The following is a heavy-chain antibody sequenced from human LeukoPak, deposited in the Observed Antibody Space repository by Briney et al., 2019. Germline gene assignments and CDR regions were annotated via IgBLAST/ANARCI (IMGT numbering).Heavy chain of an antibody. D-gene: IGHD3-22*01. CDR3: ARARGSGYYFVPVH. CDR2: IRSKANSYAT. Sequence: GGSLRLSCAASGFTFSGSAMHWVRQASGKGLEWVGRIRSKANSYATAYAASVKGRFTISRDDSKNTAYLQMNSLRAEDTALYYCARARGSGYYFVPVHWGQGTLVTVSS. CDR1: GFTFSGSA. J-gene: IGHJ4*02. V-gene: IGHV3-73*01.